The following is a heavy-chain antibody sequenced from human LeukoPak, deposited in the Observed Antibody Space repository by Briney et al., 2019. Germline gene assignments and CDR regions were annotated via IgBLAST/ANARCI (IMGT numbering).Heavy chain of an antibody. CDR1: GFTFSSYA. CDR2: ISGSGGST. CDR3: ARESRLGISDY. V-gene: IGHV3-23*01. Sequence: GGSLRLSCAASGFTFSSYAMSWVRQAPGKGLERVSAISGSGGSTYYADSVKGRFTISRDNSKNSLYLQMNSLRAEDTAVYYCARESRLGISDYWGQGTLVTVSS. J-gene: IGHJ4*02. D-gene: IGHD7-27*01.